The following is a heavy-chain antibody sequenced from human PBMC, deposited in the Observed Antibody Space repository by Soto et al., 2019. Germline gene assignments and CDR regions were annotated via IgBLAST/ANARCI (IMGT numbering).Heavy chain of an antibody. D-gene: IGHD6-13*01. CDR2: INAGNGNT. V-gene: IGHV1-3*01. J-gene: IGHJ4*02. CDR1: GYTFTSYA. Sequence: AAPVKGSCKASGYTFTSYAMHWVRPAPGQKLEWMGWINAGNGNTKYSQKFQGRVTITRDTSASTAYMELSSLRSEDTAVYYCATYSSSWYFGYWGQGTLVTVSS. CDR3: ATYSSSWYFGY.